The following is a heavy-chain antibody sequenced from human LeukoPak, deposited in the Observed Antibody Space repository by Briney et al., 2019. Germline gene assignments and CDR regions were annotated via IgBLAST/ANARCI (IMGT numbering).Heavy chain of an antibody. J-gene: IGHJ4*02. V-gene: IGHV4-4*02. D-gene: IGHD3-10*01. CDR2: IYHSGST. Sequence: SETLSLTCAVSGGSISSSYWCNWVRQPPGKGLEWIGEIYHSGSTNYNPSLKSRVTISVDKSKNEFSLKLNSVTAADTAVYYCATSSHYSQRLWGQGTLVTVSS. CDR1: GGSISSSYW. CDR3: ATSSHYSQRL.